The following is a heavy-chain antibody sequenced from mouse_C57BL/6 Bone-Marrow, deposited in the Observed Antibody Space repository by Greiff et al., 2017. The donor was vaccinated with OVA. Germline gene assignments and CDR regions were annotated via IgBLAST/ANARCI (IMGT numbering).Heavy chain of an antibody. Sequence: VMLVESGAELARPGASVKLSCKASGYTFTSYGTSWVKQRTGQGLEWIGEIYPRSGNTYYNEKFKCKATLTADKSSSTAYMELRSLTSEDSAVYFCARRRPYFDYWGQGTTLTVSS. CDR3: ARRRPYFDY. J-gene: IGHJ2*01. CDR2: IYPRSGNT. CDR1: GYTFTSYG. V-gene: IGHV1-81*01.